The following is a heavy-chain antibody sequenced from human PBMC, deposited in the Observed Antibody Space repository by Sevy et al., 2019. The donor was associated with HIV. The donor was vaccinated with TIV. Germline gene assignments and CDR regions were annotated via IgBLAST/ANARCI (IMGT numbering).Heavy chain of an antibody. CDR3: ARDDSSGQYYFDY. J-gene: IGHJ4*02. V-gene: IGHV1-69*13. CDR2: IIPIFGTA. CDR1: GGTFSSYA. Sequence: ASVKVSCKASGGTFSSYAISWVRQAPGQGLEWMGGIIPIFGTANYAQKFQGRVTITADESTSTAYMELSSLRSEDTPVYYCARDDSSGQYYFDYWGQGTLVTVSS. D-gene: IGHD3-22*01.